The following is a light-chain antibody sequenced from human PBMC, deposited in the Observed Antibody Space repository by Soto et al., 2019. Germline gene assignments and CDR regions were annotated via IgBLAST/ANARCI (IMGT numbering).Light chain of an antibody. CDR1: QRVSSSF. Sequence: EIVLTQSPGTLSLSPGERATLSCRASQRVSSSFLAWYQQKPGQAPRLLIYGASSRATGIPDRFSGSGSGTDFTLTISRLEPEDLAVYYCHQYGSSPRTFGQWTKVEIK. V-gene: IGKV3-20*01. CDR3: HQYGSSPRT. J-gene: IGKJ1*01. CDR2: GAS.